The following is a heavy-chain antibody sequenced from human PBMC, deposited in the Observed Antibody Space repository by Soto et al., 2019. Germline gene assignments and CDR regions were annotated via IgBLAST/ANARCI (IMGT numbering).Heavy chain of an antibody. CDR1: EFTFSSYW. Sequence: PGGSLRLSCSASEFTFSSYWMSWVRQDPGKGLEWVANIKQDGSEKYYVDSVKGRFTISRDNAKNSLYLQMNSLRAEDTAVYYYECTLRPRDAFDIWGQGTMVTVSS. J-gene: IGHJ3*02. D-gene: IGHD5-12*01. CDR3: ECTLRPRDAFDI. CDR2: IKQDGSEK. V-gene: IGHV3-7*01.